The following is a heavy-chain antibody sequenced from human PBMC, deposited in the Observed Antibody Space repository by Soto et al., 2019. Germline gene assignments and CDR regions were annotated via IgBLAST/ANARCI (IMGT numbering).Heavy chain of an antibody. CDR1: GFSLSTSGVG. J-gene: IGHJ3*02. V-gene: IGHV2-5*02. CDR2: IYWDDDK. Sequence: SGPTLVNPTQTLTLTCTFSGFSLSTSGVGVGWIRQPPGKALEWLALIYWDDDKRYSPSLKSRLTITKDTSKNQVVLTMTNMDPVDTATYYCAHSPGRGWYSYDSSGCCSFDIWGQGTMVTVSS. D-gene: IGHD3-22*01. CDR3: AHSPGRGWYSYDSSGCCSFDI.